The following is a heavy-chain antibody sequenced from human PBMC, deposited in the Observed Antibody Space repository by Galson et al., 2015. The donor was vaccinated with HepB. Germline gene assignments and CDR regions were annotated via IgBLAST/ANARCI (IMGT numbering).Heavy chain of an antibody. V-gene: IGHV4-34*01. D-gene: IGHD4-17*01. Sequence: SETLSLTCAVYGGSFSGYYWSWIRQPPGKGLEWIGEINHSGSTNYNPSLKSRVTISVDTSKNQFSLKLSSVTAADTAVYYCARVDYGDESQYYYYYYGMDVWGQGTTVTVSS. J-gene: IGHJ6*02. CDR2: INHSGST. CDR1: GGSFSGYY. CDR3: ARVDYGDESQYYYYYYGMDV.